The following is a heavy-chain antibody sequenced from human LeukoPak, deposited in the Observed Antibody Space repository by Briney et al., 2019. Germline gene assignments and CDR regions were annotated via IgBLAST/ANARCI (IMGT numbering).Heavy chain of an antibody. J-gene: IGHJ4*02. CDR2: MNPNSGNT. V-gene: IGHV1-8*01. CDR3: ARLEYSSNSDY. Sequence: GASVKVSCKASGYTFTSYDINWVRQATGQGLEWMGWMNPNSGNTGYARKFQGRVTMTRNTSISTAYMELSSLRSEDTAVYYCARLEYSSNSDYWGQGTLVTVSS. D-gene: IGHD5-18*01. CDR1: GYTFTSYD.